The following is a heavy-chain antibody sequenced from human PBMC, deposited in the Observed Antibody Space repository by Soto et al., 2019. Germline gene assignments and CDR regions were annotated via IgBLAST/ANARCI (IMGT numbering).Heavy chain of an antibody. D-gene: IGHD3-3*01. V-gene: IGHV3-30*02. CDR3: ARDGVRGTVFFGYFDY. CDR1: GIIFTGYG. J-gene: IGHJ4*02. Sequence: GGSLRLSCAVPGIIFTGYGMHWVRQAPGKGLEWVAIIRFDGSNIHYADSVKGRVTISRDNSKNTLYLQMNSLRAEDTAVYYCARDGVRGTVFFGYFDYWGQGALVTVSS. CDR2: IRFDGSNI.